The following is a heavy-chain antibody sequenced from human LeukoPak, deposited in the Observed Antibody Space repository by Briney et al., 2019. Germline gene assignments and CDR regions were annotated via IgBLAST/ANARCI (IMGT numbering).Heavy chain of an antibody. CDR1: GFTFSSYS. CDR2: IISSSSHM. CDR3: ATTRAPSNGRVLYYMDV. Sequence: GESLRPSCAASGFTFSSYSMNWVRQAPGKGLEWVSSIISSSSHMYYADSVKGRFTISRDNAKNSLYLQMNSLRAEDTAVYYCATTRAPSNGRVLYYMDVWGKGTTVTVSS. J-gene: IGHJ6*03. D-gene: IGHD1-1*01. V-gene: IGHV3-21*01.